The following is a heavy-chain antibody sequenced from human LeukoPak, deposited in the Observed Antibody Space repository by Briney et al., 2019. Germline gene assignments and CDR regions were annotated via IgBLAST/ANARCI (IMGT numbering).Heavy chain of an antibody. D-gene: IGHD3-10*01. Sequence: GGSLRLSCASSGFTFASYAVSWVRQAPGKGLEWVSTISYSGGTTYHTDSVKGRFTISRDISKNTVYLQMNSLKAEDTAVYYCAKDGVVRGLGPYYFDSWGQGSLVTVSS. V-gene: IGHV3-23*01. CDR1: GFTFASYA. CDR2: ISYSGGTT. J-gene: IGHJ4*02. CDR3: AKDGVVRGLGPYYFDS.